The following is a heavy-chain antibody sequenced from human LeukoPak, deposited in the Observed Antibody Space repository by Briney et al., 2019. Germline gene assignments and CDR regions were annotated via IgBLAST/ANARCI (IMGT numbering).Heavy chain of an antibody. CDR1: GFTVSSNY. D-gene: IGHD4-11*01. Sequence: PGGSLRLSCAASGFTVSSNYMSWVRQAPGKGVEWVSVIYSGGSTYYADSVKGRFTISRDNSKNTLYLQMNSLRAEDTAVYYCARVTNAAFDIWGQGTMVTVSS. CDR2: IYSGGST. J-gene: IGHJ3*02. CDR3: ARVTNAAFDI. V-gene: IGHV3-53*01.